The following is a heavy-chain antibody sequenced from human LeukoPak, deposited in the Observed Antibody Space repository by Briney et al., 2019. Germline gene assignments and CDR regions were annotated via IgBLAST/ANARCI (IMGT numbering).Heavy chain of an antibody. Sequence: ASVKVSCKASGYTFTSYGISWVRQAPGQGLEWMGWINPNNGDTNYAQKFQGRVTMTRDTSISTAYMELNRLRSDDTTVFYCARDGGEKSLDYWGQGALVTVSS. CDR1: GYTFTSYG. CDR2: INPNNGDT. V-gene: IGHV1-2*02. D-gene: IGHD2-15*01. J-gene: IGHJ4*02. CDR3: ARDGGEKSLDY.